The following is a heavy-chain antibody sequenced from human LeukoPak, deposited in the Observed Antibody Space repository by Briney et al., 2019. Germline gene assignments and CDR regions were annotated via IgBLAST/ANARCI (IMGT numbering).Heavy chain of an antibody. CDR3: TRHLDYYDSSGYYYRDY. CDR2: IRSKANSYAT. J-gene: IGHJ4*02. Sequence: GGSLRLSCAASGFTFSGSAMHWVRQASGKGLKWVGRIRSKANSYATAYAASVKGRFTISRDDSKNTAYLQMNSLKTEDTAVYYCTRHLDYYDSSGYYYRDYWGQGTLVTVSS. D-gene: IGHD3-22*01. V-gene: IGHV3-73*01. CDR1: GFTFSGSA.